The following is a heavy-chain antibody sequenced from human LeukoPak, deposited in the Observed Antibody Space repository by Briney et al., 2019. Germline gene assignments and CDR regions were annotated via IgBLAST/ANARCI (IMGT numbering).Heavy chain of an antibody. D-gene: IGHD6-13*01. CDR3: ASTYSSSLPSPAYNWFDP. CDR2: MNPNSGNT. Sequence: GASVKVSCKASGYTFTSYDINWVRRATGQGLEWMGWMNPNSGNTGYAQKFQGRVTMTRNTSISTAYMELSSLRSEDTAVYYCASTYSSSLPSPAYNWFDPWGQGTLVTVSS. V-gene: IGHV1-8*01. J-gene: IGHJ5*02. CDR1: GYTFTSYD.